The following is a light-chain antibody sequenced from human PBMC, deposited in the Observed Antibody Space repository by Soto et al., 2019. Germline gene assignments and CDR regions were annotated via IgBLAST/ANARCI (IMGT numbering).Light chain of an antibody. J-gene: IGKJ5*01. V-gene: IGKV1-39*01. Sequence: DIQMTQSPSSLSASVGDRVTITCRASQSISSYLNWYQQKPGKAPKLLIYAASSLQSGVPSRFSGSGSGTVFPLTISIRQLKNFETNSCHKSKSPPTPFAQGTRLEIK. CDR2: AAS. CDR1: QSISSY. CDR3: HKSKSPPTP.